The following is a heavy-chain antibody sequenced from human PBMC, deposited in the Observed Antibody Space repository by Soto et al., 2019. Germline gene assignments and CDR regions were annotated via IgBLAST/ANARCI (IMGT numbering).Heavy chain of an antibody. V-gene: IGHV4-39*02. D-gene: IGHD3-10*01. CDR2: IYYSGST. J-gene: IGHJ6*02. Sequence: SETLSLTCTVSGGSIAVNNYYWGWIRQTPGKGLEWIGNIYYSGSTYYNPSLKSRLTMSVDTSKSQFSLNLNSVTAADTAVYYCARDRNYYGSGTLGVYYYYYGMDVWGQGTTVTVSS. CDR3: ARDRNYYGSGTLGVYYYYYGMDV. CDR1: GGSIAVNNYY.